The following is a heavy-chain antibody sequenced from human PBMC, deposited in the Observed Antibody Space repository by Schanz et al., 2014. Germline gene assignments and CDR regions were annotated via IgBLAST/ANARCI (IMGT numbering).Heavy chain of an antibody. CDR2: FERVDSEP. D-gene: IGHD1-26*01. J-gene: IGHJ4*02. Sequence: QVPLVQSGAEVKEPGASVKVSCKVSGYSLIHLTLYWVRQAHGKGLEWLGGFERVDSEPIYAPRFQGRVTMTKDSSTDTAYLEVTGLRSEDTAIYFCSTSGEDLEPTPNYWGQGTRITVSS. V-gene: IGHV1-24*01. CDR1: GYSLIHLT. CDR3: STSGEDLEPTPNY.